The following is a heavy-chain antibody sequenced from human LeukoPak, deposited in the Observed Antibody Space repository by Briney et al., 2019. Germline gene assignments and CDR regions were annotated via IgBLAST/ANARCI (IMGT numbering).Heavy chain of an antibody. CDR3: ATYSSSWFNYYFDF. CDR1: GFTFSSYS. Sequence: GGSLRLSCAASGFTFSSYSMNWVRQAPGKGLEWLSYISSSSSTIYYADSVKGRFTISRDNAKNSLFLQMNSLRAEDTAVYYCATYSSSWFNYYFDFWGQGTLVTVFS. V-gene: IGHV3-48*04. CDR2: ISSSSSTI. J-gene: IGHJ4*02. D-gene: IGHD6-13*01.